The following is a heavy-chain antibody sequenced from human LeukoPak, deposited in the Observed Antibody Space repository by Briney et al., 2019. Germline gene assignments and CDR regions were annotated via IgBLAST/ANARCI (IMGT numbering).Heavy chain of an antibody. D-gene: IGHD3-10*01. CDR1: GGSISSTDFY. CDR3: ARYYSGSGSYLRVVDY. Sequence: SETLSPTCTVSGGSISSTDFYWSWIRQPPGKGLEWIGYIFYSGSTYYNPSLQSRVTISVNTSKNQFSLTLSSVTAADTAVYYCARYYSGSGSYLRVVDYWGQGTLVTVSS. J-gene: IGHJ4*02. CDR2: IFYSGST. V-gene: IGHV4-30-4*01.